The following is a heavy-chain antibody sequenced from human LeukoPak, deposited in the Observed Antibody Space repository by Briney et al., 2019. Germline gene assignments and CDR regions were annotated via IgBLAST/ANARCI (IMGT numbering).Heavy chain of an antibody. J-gene: IGHJ3*02. V-gene: IGHV1-2*02. CDR2: INPNSGDT. CDR3: ARVSTMKNAFDI. Sequence: GASVKVSCKASGYIFTGYYMHWVRQAPGQGLEWMGWINPNSGDTNYAQKFQGRVTMTRDTSISTAYMELSRLRSDDTAVYYCARVSTMKNAFDIWGQGTMVTVSS. D-gene: IGHD2-2*01. CDR1: GYIFTGYY.